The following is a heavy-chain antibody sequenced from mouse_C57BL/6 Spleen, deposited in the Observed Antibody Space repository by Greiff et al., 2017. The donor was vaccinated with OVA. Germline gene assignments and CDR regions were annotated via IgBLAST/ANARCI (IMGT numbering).Heavy chain of an antibody. CDR1: GYTFTDYY. CDR3: ARGGVLRGFAY. CDR2: INPNNGGT. V-gene: IGHV1-26*01. J-gene: IGHJ3*01. Sequence: VQLQQSGPELVKPGASVKISCKTSGYTFTDYYMNWVKQSHGKSLEWIGDINPNNGGTSYNQKFKGKATLTVDKSSSTAYMELRSLTSEDSAVYYCARGGVLRGFAYWGQGTLVTVSA. D-gene: IGHD1-1*01.